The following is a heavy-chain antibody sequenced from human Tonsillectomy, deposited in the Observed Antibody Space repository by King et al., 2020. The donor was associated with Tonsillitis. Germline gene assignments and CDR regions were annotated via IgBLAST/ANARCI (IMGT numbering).Heavy chain of an antibody. V-gene: IGHV3-30*02. Sequence: VQLVESGGGVVQPGGSLRLSCAASGFTFSSYDMHWVRQAPGKGLEWVTLIRYDGSNKYYADSVKGRFTISRDNSKNTLYVQMNSLRAEDTAVYYCGRGSATFFDFWGQGTLVTVSS. CDR1: GFTFSSYD. CDR2: IRYDGSNK. J-gene: IGHJ4*02. D-gene: IGHD2/OR15-2a*01. CDR3: GRGSATFFDF.